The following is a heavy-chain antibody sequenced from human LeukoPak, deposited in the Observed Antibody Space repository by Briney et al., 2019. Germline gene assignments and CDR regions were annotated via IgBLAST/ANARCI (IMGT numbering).Heavy chain of an antibody. CDR1: GFTFTNYG. CDR2: IWYDGSNK. Sequence: GGSLRLSCAASGFTFTNYGMHWVRQAPGKGLEWVTFIWYDGSNKYYADSVKGRFTISRDNSKNTLYLQMNSLRPDDTAVYYCAKGDPSTNDAFDIWGQGTMVTVSS. J-gene: IGHJ3*02. V-gene: IGHV3-30*02. CDR3: AKGDPSTNDAFDI.